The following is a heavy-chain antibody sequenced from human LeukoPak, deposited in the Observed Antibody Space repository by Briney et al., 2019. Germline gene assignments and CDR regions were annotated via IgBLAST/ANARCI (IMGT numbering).Heavy chain of an antibody. D-gene: IGHD3-10*01. CDR3: ARHSYGSGSYYKGGSDY. CDR2: IYPGDSDT. CDR1: GYSFTSYW. Sequence: GESLKISCKGSGYSFTSYWIGWVRQMPGKGLEWMGIIYPGDSDTRYSPSFQGQVTISADKSISTAYLQWSSLKASNTAMYYCARHSYGSGSYYKGGSDYWGQGTLVTVSS. J-gene: IGHJ4*02. V-gene: IGHV5-51*01.